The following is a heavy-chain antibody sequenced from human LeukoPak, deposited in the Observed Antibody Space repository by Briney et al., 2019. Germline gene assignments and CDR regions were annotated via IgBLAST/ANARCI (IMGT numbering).Heavy chain of an antibody. CDR3: ARGALNYGDYVLPNWFDP. Sequence: GSSVKVSCKAFGGTFSSYTISWVRQAPGQGLEWMGGIIPIFGTANYAQKFQGRVTITADESTSTAYMELSSLRSEDTAVYYCARGALNYGDYVLPNWFDPWGQGTLVTVSS. CDR1: GGTFSSYT. V-gene: IGHV1-69*01. D-gene: IGHD4-17*01. J-gene: IGHJ5*02. CDR2: IIPIFGTA.